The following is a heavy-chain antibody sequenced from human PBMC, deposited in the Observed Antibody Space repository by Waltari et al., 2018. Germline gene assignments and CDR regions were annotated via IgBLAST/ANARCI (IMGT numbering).Heavy chain of an antibody. CDR3: AKDVGQLGRGFDY. CDR2: ISGSGAST. V-gene: IGHV3-23*01. J-gene: IGHJ4*02. Sequence: EVQLLESGGGLVQPGGSLRLSCAASEFFFSTYGMSWVRQAPGKGLEWVSAISGSGASTYYADSVKGRFTISRDNSKNTLYLQMTSLRAEDTAIYYCAKDVGQLGRGFDYWGQGTLVTVSS. CDR1: EFFFSTYG. D-gene: IGHD1-1*01.